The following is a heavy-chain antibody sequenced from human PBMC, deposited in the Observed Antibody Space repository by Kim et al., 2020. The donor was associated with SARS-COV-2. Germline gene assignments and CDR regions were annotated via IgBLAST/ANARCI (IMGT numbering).Heavy chain of an antibody. D-gene: IGHD3-22*01. CDR2: ISGSGVST. CDR3: AKGYYYDSSGYFDY. CDR1: GFTFSNYA. V-gene: IGHV3-23*01. J-gene: IGHJ4*02. Sequence: GGSLRLSCAASGFTFSNYAINWVRQAPGKGLEYVSAISGSGVSTYYADSVKGRFTISRDNSKNTLYLQMNSLRAEDTAVYYCAKGYYYDSSGYFDYWGQGTLVTVSS.